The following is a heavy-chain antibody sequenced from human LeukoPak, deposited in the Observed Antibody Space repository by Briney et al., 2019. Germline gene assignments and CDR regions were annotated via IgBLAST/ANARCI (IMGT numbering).Heavy chain of an antibody. CDR3: ARGVTAAASS. V-gene: IGHV4-59*01. Sequence: SETLSLTCTVSGDSITTYYWSWIRQPPGKGLGWIGYINYIGSTNYNPSLKNRVSISADISKTQFTLRLRSVTAADTAVYFCARGVTAAASSWGQGTLVTVSS. J-gene: IGHJ5*02. CDR1: GDSITTYY. D-gene: IGHD6-13*01. CDR2: INYIGST.